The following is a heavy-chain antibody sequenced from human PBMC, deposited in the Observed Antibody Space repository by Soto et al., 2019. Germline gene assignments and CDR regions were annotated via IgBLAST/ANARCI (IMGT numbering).Heavy chain of an antibody. CDR3: ARLNEDSSGWYGGFDI. J-gene: IGHJ3*02. V-gene: IGHV4-39*01. CDR2: IYYSGST. CDR1: GDALSSSNCY. D-gene: IGHD6-19*01. Sequence: SETLSLTCSVSGDALSSSNCYWGWIRQPPGKGLEWIGNIYYSGSTYYNPSLKSRVTISVDTSKNQFSLKLSSVTAADTVLYYCARLNEDSSGWYGGFDIWGQGTMVTVSS.